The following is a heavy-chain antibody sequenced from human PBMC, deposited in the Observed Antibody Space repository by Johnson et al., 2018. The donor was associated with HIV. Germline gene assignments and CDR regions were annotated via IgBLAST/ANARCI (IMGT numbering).Heavy chain of an antibody. Sequence: VQLVESGGGVVRPGGSLRLSCAASGFTFADYVMSWVRPAPGKGLEWVANIKQAGRENYYVDSGRGRITISRANSKTTLYVQMNSLRAEDTAVYYCARDIVGAPDAFDIWGQGTMVTVSS. CDR2: IKQAGREN. CDR3: ARDIVGAPDAFDI. V-gene: IGHV3-7*01. J-gene: IGHJ3*02. CDR1: GFTFADYV. D-gene: IGHD1-26*01.